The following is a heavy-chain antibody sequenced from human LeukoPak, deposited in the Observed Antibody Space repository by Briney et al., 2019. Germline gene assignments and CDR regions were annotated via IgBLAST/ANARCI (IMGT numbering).Heavy chain of an antibody. D-gene: IGHD3-10*01. Sequence: GGSLRLSCAASGFTFSNAWMSWVRQAPGKGLEWVGRIKSKTDGGTTDYAAPVKGRFTISRDDSKNTLYLQMNSLKTEDTAVYYCTTVYYERWLGELLAGAYYYYMDVWGKGTTVTVSS. CDR2: IKSKTDGGTT. J-gene: IGHJ6*03. V-gene: IGHV3-15*01. CDR3: TTVYYERWLGELLAGAYYYYMDV. CDR1: GFTFSNAW.